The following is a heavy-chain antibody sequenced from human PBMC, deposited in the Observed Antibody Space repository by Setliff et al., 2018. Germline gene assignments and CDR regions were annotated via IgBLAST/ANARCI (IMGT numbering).Heavy chain of an antibody. CDR2: IYIGGSA. CDR1: GYSISSGYY. CDR3: ARDLGHGGDSDY. Sequence: SETLSLTCTVSGYSISSGYYWSWIRQPAGKGLEWIGHIYIGGSANYNPSLKSRLTISRDTSKNQVSLKLNSVTATDTAVYYCARDLGHGGDSDYWGQGILVTVSS. J-gene: IGHJ4*02. V-gene: IGHV4-61*09. D-gene: IGHD2-21*02.